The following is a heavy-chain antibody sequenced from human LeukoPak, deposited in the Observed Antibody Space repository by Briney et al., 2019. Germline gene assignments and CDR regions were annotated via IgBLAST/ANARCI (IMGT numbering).Heavy chain of an antibody. V-gene: IGHV3-53*04. D-gene: IGHD2-21*02. Sequence: GGSLRLSCAASGFIVSSNYMSWVRQAPGKGLEWVSVIYSGGSTYYADSVKGRFTISRHNSKNTLYLQLNSLRAEDTAVYYCGAVVVTAPDYFDYWGQGTLVTVSS. CDR3: GAVVVTAPDYFDY. CDR1: GFIVSSNY. J-gene: IGHJ4*02. CDR2: IYSGGST.